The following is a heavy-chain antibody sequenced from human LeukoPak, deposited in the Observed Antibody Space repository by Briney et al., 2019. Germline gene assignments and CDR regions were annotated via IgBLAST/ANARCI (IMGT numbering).Heavy chain of an antibody. V-gene: IGHV1-69*04. J-gene: IGHJ4*02. CDR2: IIPIFDEA. D-gene: IGHD5-24*01. CDR3: ERRPERWPQNHRTLDN. Sequence: GASVKVSYKASRGTFSNYVISRVRQAPGQGLEWMGRIIPIFDEAIYAQKFQGRVTITADKSTSTAYMELSSLRSEDTAVYYCERRPERWPQNHRTLDNWGQGTLVTVSS. CDR1: RGTFSNYV.